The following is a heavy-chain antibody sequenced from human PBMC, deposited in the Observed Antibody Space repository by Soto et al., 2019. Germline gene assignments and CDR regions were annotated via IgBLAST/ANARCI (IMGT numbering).Heavy chain of an antibody. CDR2: SSSTSSHI. CDR1: KFSFSTYN. V-gene: IGHV3-21*01. D-gene: IGHD6-13*01. CDR3: ARDPAADGYYGMDV. J-gene: IGHJ6*02. Sequence: EVQLVESGGGLVKPGGSLRLSCVASKFSFSTYNMNWVRQAPGKGLEWVSFSSSTSSHIHYADSVKGRFTISRDNARNSLYLQMNSRRAEDTAVYYCARDPAADGYYGMDVWGQGTTVTVSS.